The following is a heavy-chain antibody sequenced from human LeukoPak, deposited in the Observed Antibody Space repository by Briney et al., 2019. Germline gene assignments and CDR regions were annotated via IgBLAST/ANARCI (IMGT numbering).Heavy chain of an antibody. V-gene: IGHV3-9*01. Sequence: GRSLRLSCAASGFSFDYYAMHWVRQAPGKGLEWVSGITWNSDSTGYADSVKSRFTISRDNAKNSLYLEMNSLRVEDTAFYYCVKGLYYDILTGNWFDPWGQGTLVTVSS. CDR3: VKGLYYDILTGNWFDP. J-gene: IGHJ5*02. CDR1: GFSFDYYA. D-gene: IGHD3-9*01. CDR2: ITWNSDST.